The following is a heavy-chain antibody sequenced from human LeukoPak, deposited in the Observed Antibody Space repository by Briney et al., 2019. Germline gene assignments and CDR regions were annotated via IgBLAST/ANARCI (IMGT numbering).Heavy chain of an antibody. CDR3: ARDQRYCSGGSCYPLGPYFDY. J-gene: IGHJ4*02. CDR1: GYTFTGYY. CDR2: ISPNSGGT. Sequence: ASVKVSCKASGYTFTGYYMHWVRQAPGQGLEWMGWISPNSGGTNYAQQFQGRVTMTRDTSISTAYMELSRLRSDDTAVYYCARDQRYCSGGSCYPLGPYFDYWGQGTLVTVSS. D-gene: IGHD2-15*01. V-gene: IGHV1-2*02.